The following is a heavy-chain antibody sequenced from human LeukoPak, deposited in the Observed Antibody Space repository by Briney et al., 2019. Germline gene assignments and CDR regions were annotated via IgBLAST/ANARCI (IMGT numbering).Heavy chain of an antibody. CDR2: INQDGSEK. D-gene: IGHD2-15*01. J-gene: IGHJ4*02. CDR3: ARDHVVDGLVFDY. V-gene: IGHV3-7*01. CDR1: GFTFSSHW. Sequence: PGGSLRLSCAASGFTFSSHWMSWVRQAPGKGLEWVANINQDGSEKYYVDPVKGRFTISRDNAKNSLYLQMNSLRAEDTAVYYCARDHVVDGLVFDYWGQGALVTVSS.